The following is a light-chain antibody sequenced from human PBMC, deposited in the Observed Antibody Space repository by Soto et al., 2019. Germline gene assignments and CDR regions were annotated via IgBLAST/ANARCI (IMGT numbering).Light chain of an antibody. V-gene: IGKV4-1*01. CDR3: QQYFGTPQA. CDR1: QIFLNNSNNKNY. J-gene: IGKJ1*01. Sequence: DIRMTQSPASLAVSLVERAPINCKSNQIFLNNSNNKNYLAWYQQKAGQSPKLLIYWASTRESGVPDRFSGSGSGTDFTLTISSLQAEDVAVYYCQQYFGTPQAFGQGTKVDIK. CDR2: WAS.